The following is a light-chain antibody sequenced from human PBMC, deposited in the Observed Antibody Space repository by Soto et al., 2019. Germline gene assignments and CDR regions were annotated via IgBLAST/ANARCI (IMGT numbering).Light chain of an antibody. CDR1: QSVSKS. CDR3: QQYGGSPRT. V-gene: IGKV3-20*01. Sequence: EIVLTQSPATLSLSPGERATLSCRASQSVSKSLAWYQQKPGQAPRLLTYGASSRATGIPDRFSGSGSGTDFTLTISRLEPEDFAVYYCQQYGGSPRTFGQGTKVDIK. CDR2: GAS. J-gene: IGKJ1*01.